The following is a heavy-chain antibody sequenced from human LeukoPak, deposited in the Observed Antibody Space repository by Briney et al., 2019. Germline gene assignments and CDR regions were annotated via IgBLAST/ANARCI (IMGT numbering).Heavy chain of an antibody. CDR2: IRYDGSKK. CDR1: GFTFSSYG. J-gene: IGHJ6*03. CDR3: ATDPDYLYYMDV. V-gene: IGHV3-30*02. Sequence: GGSLRLSCAASGFTFSSYGMHWVRQAPGKGLEWVAFIRYDGSKKYYADSVKGRFTISRDNSKNTLYLQVNSLRPEDTAVYYCATDPDYLYYMDVWGKGTTVTVSS.